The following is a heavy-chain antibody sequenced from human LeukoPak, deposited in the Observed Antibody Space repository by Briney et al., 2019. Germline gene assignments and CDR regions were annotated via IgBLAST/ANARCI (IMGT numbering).Heavy chain of an antibody. CDR3: ATRIAVAGTVY. D-gene: IGHD6-19*01. Sequence: GGSLRLSCAASGFTFSNYAMNWVRQAPGKGLEWVSSISGNGGNTYYADSVKGRFTISRDNPKNTLYLQVNNLRAEDTAVYYCATRIAVAGTVYWGQGTLVTVSS. CDR2: ISGNGGNT. J-gene: IGHJ4*02. CDR1: GFTFSNYA. V-gene: IGHV3-23*01.